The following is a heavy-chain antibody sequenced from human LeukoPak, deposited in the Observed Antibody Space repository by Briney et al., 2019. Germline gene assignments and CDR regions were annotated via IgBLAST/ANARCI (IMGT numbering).Heavy chain of an antibody. CDR3: ARVPPDYNDLHDALEL. CDR2: IHSSGTT. D-gene: IGHD4-17*01. CDR1: GVSMNYYF. Sequence: SETLSLTSTVSGVSMNYYFWNWIRQPAGEGLQWIGRIHSSGTTNYNPSLKSRVTMSIDMSKNQFSLRLTSVTAADTAVYYCARVPPDYNDLHDALELWGQGTVVNGSS. V-gene: IGHV4-4*07. J-gene: IGHJ3*01.